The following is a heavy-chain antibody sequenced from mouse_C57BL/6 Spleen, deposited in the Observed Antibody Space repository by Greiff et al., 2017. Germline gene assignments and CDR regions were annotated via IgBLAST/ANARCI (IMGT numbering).Heavy chain of an antibody. CDR3: ARLGNYGSGDWYFDV. V-gene: IGHV5-6*01. Sequence: EVQRVESGGDLVKPGGSLKLSCAASGFTFSSYGMSWVRQTPDKRLEWVATISSGGSYTYYPDSVKGRFTISRDNAKNTLYLQMSSLKSEDTAMYYCARLGNYGSGDWYFDVWGTGTTVTVSS. CDR2: ISSGGSYT. CDR1: GFTFSSYG. D-gene: IGHD1-1*01. J-gene: IGHJ1*03.